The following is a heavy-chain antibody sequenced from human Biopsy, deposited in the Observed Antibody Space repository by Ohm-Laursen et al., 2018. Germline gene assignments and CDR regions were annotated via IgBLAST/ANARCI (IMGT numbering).Heavy chain of an antibody. J-gene: IGHJ6*02. CDR1: GFTFRTYG. CDR2: ISYDQITK. Sequence: SLRLSCSASGFTFRTYGMHWVRLAPGKGLEWAAVISYDQITKHYADSVRGRFTISRDNSKNTLYLQVNSLRAEDTAVYYCAKDLSVYYYYGIDVWGQGTTVTVSS. V-gene: IGHV3-30*18. CDR3: AKDLSVYYYYGIDV. D-gene: IGHD5/OR15-5a*01.